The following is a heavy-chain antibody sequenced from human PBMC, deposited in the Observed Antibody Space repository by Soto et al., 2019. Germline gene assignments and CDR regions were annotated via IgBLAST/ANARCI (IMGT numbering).Heavy chain of an antibody. D-gene: IGHD6-19*01. CDR2: ISGDGTIR. CDR1: GFTFRAYW. Sequence: EVQLVESGGGLVQPGGSLRLSCIASGFTFRAYWMDWVRQAPGKGLVWVSRISGDGTIRSYADSVKGRFTISRDNAKNTLYLQLSSLRADDTAVYYCIRDGPQWVPPYWGQGTLVSVSS. CDR3: IRDGPQWVPPY. J-gene: IGHJ4*02. V-gene: IGHV3-74*01.